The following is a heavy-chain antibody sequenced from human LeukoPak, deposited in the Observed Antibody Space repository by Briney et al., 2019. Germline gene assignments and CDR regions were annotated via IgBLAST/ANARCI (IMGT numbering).Heavy chain of an antibody. CDR3: ARGHN. J-gene: IGHJ4*02. V-gene: IGHV3-7*01. CDR2: INEDGSEK. Sequence: PGGSLRLSCEVPGFTTWDYWMSWVRQAPGKGLEWVANINEDGSEKAYVDSVEGRFTISKDNAKNPLHLQMNSLRAEDTAVYYCARGHNWGQGTLVTVS. CDR1: GFTTWDYW.